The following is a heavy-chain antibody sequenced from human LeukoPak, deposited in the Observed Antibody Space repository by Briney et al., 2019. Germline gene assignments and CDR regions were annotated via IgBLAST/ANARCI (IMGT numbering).Heavy chain of an antibody. J-gene: IGHJ4*02. V-gene: IGHV1-8*02. D-gene: IGHD3-10*01. CDR2: MNPNSGNT. CDR3: ARGWYRSSGSYNY. Sequence: ASVKVSCKASGYTFTGYYMHWVRQATGQGLEWMGWMNPNSGNTGYAQKFQGRVTMTRNTSISTAYMELSSLRSEDTAVYYCARGWYRSSGSYNYWGQGTLVTVSS. CDR1: GYTFTGYY.